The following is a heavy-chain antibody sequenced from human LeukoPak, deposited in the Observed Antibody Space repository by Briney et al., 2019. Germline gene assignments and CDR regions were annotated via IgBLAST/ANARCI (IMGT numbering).Heavy chain of an antibody. V-gene: IGHV3-30-3*01. D-gene: IGHD3-10*01. CDR2: ISYDGSNK. CDR3: ARGGGMVRGVTYYYYGMDV. Sequence: GGSLRLSCAASGFTFSSYAMHWVRQAPGKGLEWVAVISYDGSNKYYADPVKGRFTISRDNSKNTLYLQMNSLRAEDTAMYYCARGGGMVRGVTYYYYGMDVWGQGTTVTVSS. CDR1: GFTFSSYA. J-gene: IGHJ6*02.